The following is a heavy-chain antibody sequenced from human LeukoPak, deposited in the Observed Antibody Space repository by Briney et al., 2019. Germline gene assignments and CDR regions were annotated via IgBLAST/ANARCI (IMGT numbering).Heavy chain of an antibody. Sequence: ASVKVSCKASGYTFTGYYTHWVRQAPGQGLEWMGWINPNSGGTNYAQKFQGRVTMTRDTSISSAYMELSRLRSDDTAVYYCARDGLMVYAIGDNWFDPWGQGTLVTVSS. V-gene: IGHV1-2*02. J-gene: IGHJ5*02. D-gene: IGHD2-8*01. CDR1: GYTFTGYY. CDR2: INPNSGGT. CDR3: ARDGLMVYAIGDNWFDP.